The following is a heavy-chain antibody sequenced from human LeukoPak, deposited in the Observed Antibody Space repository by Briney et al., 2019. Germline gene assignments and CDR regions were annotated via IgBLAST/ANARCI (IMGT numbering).Heavy chain of an antibody. Sequence: GASVKVSCKASGGTFSSYAISWLRQAPGQGLEWMGRIIPIFGTANYAQKFQGRVTITTDESTSTAYMELSSLRSEDTAVYYCARDAPSAGAYWGQGTLVTVSS. CDR1: GGTFSSYA. D-gene: IGHD2-2*01. CDR3: ARDAPSAGAY. V-gene: IGHV1-69*05. J-gene: IGHJ4*02. CDR2: IIPIFGTA.